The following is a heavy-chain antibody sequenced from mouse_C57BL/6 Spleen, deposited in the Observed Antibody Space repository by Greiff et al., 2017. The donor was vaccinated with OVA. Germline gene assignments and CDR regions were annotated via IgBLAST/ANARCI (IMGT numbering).Heavy chain of an antibody. J-gene: IGHJ1*03. D-gene: IGHD2-4*01. CDR1: GYAFSSSW. Sequence: QVQLKQSGPELVKPGASVKISCKASGYAFSSSWMNWVKQRPGKGLEWIGRIYPGDGDTNYNGKFKGKATLTADKSSSTAYMQLSSLTSEDSAVYFCAREGDYDQVPYWYFDVWGTGTTVTVSS. CDR3: AREGDYDQVPYWYFDV. CDR2: IYPGDGDT. V-gene: IGHV1-82*01.